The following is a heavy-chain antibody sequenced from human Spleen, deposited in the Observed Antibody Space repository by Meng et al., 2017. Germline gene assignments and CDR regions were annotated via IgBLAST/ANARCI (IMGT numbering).Heavy chain of an antibody. CDR1: VGSFSGYY. CDR2: INHSGST. Sequence: QLRVWGPGLLKPSGPLSLTCAAYVGSFSGYYWSRLRKAPGKGLEWIGEINHSGSTNYNPSLKSRVTISVDTSKNQFSLKLSSVTAADTAVYYCARGYSRGKYFQHWGQGTLVTVSS. V-gene: IGHV4-34*01. J-gene: IGHJ1*01. D-gene: IGHD6-13*01. CDR3: ARGYSRGKYFQH.